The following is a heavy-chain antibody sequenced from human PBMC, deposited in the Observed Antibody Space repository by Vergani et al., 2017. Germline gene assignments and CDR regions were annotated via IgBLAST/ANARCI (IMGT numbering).Heavy chain of an antibody. J-gene: IGHJ4*02. Sequence: QVQLVQSGAEVKKPGSSVKVSCKASGGTFSSYTISWVRQAPGQGLEWMGRIIPILGIANYAQKFQGRVTITADKSTSTAYMELSSLRSEDTAVYYCAIGSDGYNYPNDYWGQGTLVTVSS. CDR3: AIGSDGYNYPNDY. D-gene: IGHD5-24*01. V-gene: IGHV1-69*02. CDR2: IIPILGIA. CDR1: GGTFSSYT.